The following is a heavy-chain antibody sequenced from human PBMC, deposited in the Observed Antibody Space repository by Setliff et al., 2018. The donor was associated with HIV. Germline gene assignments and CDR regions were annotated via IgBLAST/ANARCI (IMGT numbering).Heavy chain of an antibody. CDR3: AREASGESYPDY. J-gene: IGHJ4*02. D-gene: IGHD1-26*01. Sequence: GASVKVSCKTSGYMFSLYGIRWLRQAPGQNLEWMGWINTETGTPTYAPGFTGRSVLSLDTSVSAAYLEISSLVAEDSALYYCAREASGESYPDYWGQGTMVTVSS. CDR2: INTETGTP. CDR1: GYMFSLYG. V-gene: IGHV7-4-1*02.